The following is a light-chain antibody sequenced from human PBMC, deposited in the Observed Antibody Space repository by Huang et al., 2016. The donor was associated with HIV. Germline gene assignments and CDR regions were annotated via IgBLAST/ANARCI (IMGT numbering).Light chain of an antibody. CDR2: DTS. J-gene: IGKJ3*01. Sequence: EIVLTQSPATLSLSPGERATLSCKASQSVSSSLAWYQQKPGQAPRLLIYDTSNRATGIPARFSGSESGTDFTLTISSLEPEDFAVYYCQQRSNWPLFTFGPETKVDIK. V-gene: IGKV3-11*01. CDR3: QQRSNWPLFT. CDR1: QSVSSS.